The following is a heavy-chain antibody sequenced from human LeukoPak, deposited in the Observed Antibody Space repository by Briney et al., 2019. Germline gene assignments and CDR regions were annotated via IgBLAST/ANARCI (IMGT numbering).Heavy chain of an antibody. CDR1: GGTFSSYG. J-gene: IGHJ4*02. Sequence: GASVKVSCKAAGGTFSSYGISWVREGPGQGLEWMGRINPSRGIANYAQKFQGRGTITADKATGTAYMELSSLRSEDTAVYYCARDTLPYYYDSSDWVRSFDYWGQGPLVTVS. CDR2: INPSRGIA. CDR3: ARDTLPYYYDSSDWVRSFDY. D-gene: IGHD3-22*01. V-gene: IGHV1-69*04.